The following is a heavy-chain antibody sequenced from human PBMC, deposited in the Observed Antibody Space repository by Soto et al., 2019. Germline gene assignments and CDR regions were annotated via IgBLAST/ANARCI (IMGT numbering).Heavy chain of an antibody. CDR2: MNPNSGNT. Sequence: GASVKVSCKASGYTFTSYDINWVRQATGQGLEWMGWMNPNSGNTGYAQKFQGRVTMTRNTSISTAYMELSSLRSEDTAVYYCARPCLHSRLEDMITFGGVIAKRENWFDPWGQGTLVTVSS. J-gene: IGHJ5*02. V-gene: IGHV1-8*01. CDR3: ARPCLHSRLEDMITFGGVIAKRENWFDP. D-gene: IGHD3-16*02. CDR1: GYTFTSYD.